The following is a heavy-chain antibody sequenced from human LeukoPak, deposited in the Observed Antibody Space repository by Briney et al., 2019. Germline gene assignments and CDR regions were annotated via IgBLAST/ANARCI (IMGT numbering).Heavy chain of an antibody. J-gene: IGHJ4*02. D-gene: IGHD5-12*01. CDR1: GGSFSGYY. CDR3: ARDWRLREHY. V-gene: IGHV4-34*01. Sequence: SETLSLTCAVYGGSFSGYYWSWIRQPPGKGLEWIGEINHSGSTNYNPSLKSRVTISVDTSKNQFSLKLSSVTAADTAMYYCARDWRLREHYWGQGTLVTVSS. CDR2: INHSGST.